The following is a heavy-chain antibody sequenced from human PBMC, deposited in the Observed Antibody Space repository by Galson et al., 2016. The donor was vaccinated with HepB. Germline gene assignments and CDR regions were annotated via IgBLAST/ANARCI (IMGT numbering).Heavy chain of an antibody. V-gene: IGHV1-46*01. Sequence: SVKVSCKASGYTFTSYYMHWVRQAPGQGLEWMGIINPSGGSTSDAQNFQGRVTMTRDTSTSTVYMELSSLRSEDSAMYYCAREGATSIGGFGYWGQGTLVTVSS. CDR1: GYTFTSYY. CDR2: INPSGGST. J-gene: IGHJ4*02. D-gene: IGHD1-26*01. CDR3: AREGATSIGGFGY.